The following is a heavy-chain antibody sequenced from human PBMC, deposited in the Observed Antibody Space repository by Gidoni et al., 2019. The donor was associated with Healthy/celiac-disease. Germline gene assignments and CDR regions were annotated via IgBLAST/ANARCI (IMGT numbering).Heavy chain of an antibody. Sequence: EVQLVQSGAEVKKHGESLKISCKGSGYSFTSYWIGWVRQMPGKGLEWMGIIYPGDSDTRYSPSFQGQVTISADKSISTAYLQWSSLKASDTAMYYCARQWGYCSGGSCSDAFDIWGQGTMVTVSS. CDR1: GYSFTSYW. CDR2: IYPGDSDT. V-gene: IGHV5-51*01. CDR3: ARQWGYCSGGSCSDAFDI. J-gene: IGHJ3*02. D-gene: IGHD2-15*01.